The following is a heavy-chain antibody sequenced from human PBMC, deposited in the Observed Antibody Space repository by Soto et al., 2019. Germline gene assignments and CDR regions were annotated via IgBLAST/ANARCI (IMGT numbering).Heavy chain of an antibody. CDR1: GGTFSSYT. CDR2: IIPILGIA. J-gene: IGHJ3*02. Sequence: SVKVSCKASGGTFSSYTISWVRQAPGQGLEWMGRIIPILGIANYAQKFQGRVTITADKSTSTAYMELSSLRSEDTAVYYCAGGYCSGGSCSDAFDIWGQGTMVTVSS. V-gene: IGHV1-69*02. D-gene: IGHD2-15*01. CDR3: AGGYCSGGSCSDAFDI.